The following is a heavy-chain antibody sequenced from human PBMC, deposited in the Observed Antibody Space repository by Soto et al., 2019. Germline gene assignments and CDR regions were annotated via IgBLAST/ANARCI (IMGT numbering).Heavy chain of an antibody. J-gene: IGHJ5*02. Sequence: QVQLVESGGGVVQPGDSLRLSCAASGFMFSGYGMHWIRQAPGKGLEWVAVISHDGSEKYYGDSVKGRCTVSRDNSNNTLLLQIDSLRSEDTAVYYCATLVGGVKAIGAPGDWLDPWGQGTLVTVSS. CDR1: GFMFSGYG. CDR3: ATLVGGVKAIGAPGDWLDP. V-gene: IGHV3-30*03. D-gene: IGHD3-3*01. CDR2: ISHDGSEK.